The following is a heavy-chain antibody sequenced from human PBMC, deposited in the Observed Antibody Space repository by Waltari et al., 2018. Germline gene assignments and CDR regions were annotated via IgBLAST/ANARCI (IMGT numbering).Heavy chain of an antibody. CDR2: IYYSGST. D-gene: IGHD2-15*01. CDR1: GGSISSYY. J-gene: IGHJ5*02. V-gene: IGHV4-59*01. CDR3: ATWYRGFDP. Sequence: QVQLQESGPGLVKPSETLSLTCTVSGGSISSYYWSWIRQPPGKGLEWIGYIYYSGSTNYNPALKSRVTISVDTSKNQFSLKLSSVTAADTAVYYCATWYRGFDPWGQGTLVTVSS.